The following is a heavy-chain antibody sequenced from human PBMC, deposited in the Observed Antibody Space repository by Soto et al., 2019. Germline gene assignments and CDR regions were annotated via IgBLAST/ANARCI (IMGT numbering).Heavy chain of an antibody. V-gene: IGHV4-30-4*01. CDR2: IYYSGST. Sequence: TLSLTCTVSGGSISSGDYYWSWIRQPPGKGLEWIGYIYYSGSTYYNPSLKSRVTISVDTSKNQFSLKLSSVTAADTAVYYCARVSGFGELFLDYWGQGTLVTVSS. J-gene: IGHJ4*02. CDR1: GGSISSGDYY. CDR3: ARVSGFGELFLDY. D-gene: IGHD3-10*01.